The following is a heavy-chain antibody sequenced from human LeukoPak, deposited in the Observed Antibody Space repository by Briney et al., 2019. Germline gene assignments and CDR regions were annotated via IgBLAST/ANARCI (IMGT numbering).Heavy chain of an antibody. J-gene: IGHJ4*02. Sequence: SETLSLTCAVYGGSFSGYYWSWIRQPPGKGLEWIGEINHSGSTNYNPSLKSRVTISVDTSKNQFSLKLSSVTAADPAVYYCARGRVMITFGGVIVSHYFDYWGQGTLVTVSS. CDR1: GGSFSGYY. V-gene: IGHV4-34*01. CDR2: INHSGST. D-gene: IGHD3-16*02. CDR3: ARGRVMITFGGVIVSHYFDY.